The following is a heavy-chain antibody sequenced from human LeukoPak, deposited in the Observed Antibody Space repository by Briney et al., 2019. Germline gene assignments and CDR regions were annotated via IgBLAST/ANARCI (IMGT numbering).Heavy chain of an antibody. CDR2: ISYGSSYI. V-gene: IGHV3-21*01. CDR1: QFSFSSLS. J-gene: IGHJ4*02. Sequence: GGSLRLSCAVAQFSFSSLSIEWGGQAPGKGLEWVSSISYGSSYIYYTDSVKGRFTISRDDAKNSLFLQMNSLRAEDTAVYYCSSGIYYASVQTWSPVWGQGTLVTVSS. CDR3: SSGIYYASVQTWSPV. D-gene: IGHD3-10*01.